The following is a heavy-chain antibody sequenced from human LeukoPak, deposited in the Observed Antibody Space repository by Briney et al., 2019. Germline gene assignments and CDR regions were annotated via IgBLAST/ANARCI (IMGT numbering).Heavy chain of an antibody. CDR1: GFTVSDYD. V-gene: IGHV3-23*01. J-gene: IGHJ4*01. Sequence: PGGSLRLSCAASGFTVSDYDMIWVRQAPGKGLEWVSAISGSAGTTYYADSVKGRFTISRVNSKTTLYLQMNSLRVEDTAVYYCARESGHTYDYCDYWGRGTLVTVSS. CDR3: ARESGHTYDYCDY. D-gene: IGHD5-18*01. CDR2: ISGSAGTT.